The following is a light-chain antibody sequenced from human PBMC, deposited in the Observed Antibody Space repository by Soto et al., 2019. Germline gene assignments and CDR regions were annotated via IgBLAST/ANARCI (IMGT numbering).Light chain of an antibody. J-gene: IGKJ1*01. CDR1: QSISSW. Sequence: IRMYQSPSTLSATVGDRVTITCRAGQSISSWLAWYQQKPGKAPKLLIYKASSLESGVPSRFSGSGSGTEFTLTISSLQPDDFATYYCQQYNSYSPEWTFGQGTKVDIK. V-gene: IGKV1-5*03. CDR2: KAS. CDR3: QQYNSYSPEWT.